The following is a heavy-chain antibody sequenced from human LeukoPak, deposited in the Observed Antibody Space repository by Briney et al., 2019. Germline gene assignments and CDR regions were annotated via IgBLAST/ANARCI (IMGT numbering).Heavy chain of an antibody. CDR3: ARRGGSPPAYYYYGMDV. CDR2: IYSGGST. V-gene: IGHV3-53*01. D-gene: IGHD3-16*01. CDR1: GFTVSSNY. Sequence: GGSLRLSCAASGFTVSSNYMSWVRQAPGKGLEWFSVIYSGGSTYYADSVKGRFTISRDNSKNTLYLQMNSLRAEDTAVYYCARRGGSPPAYYYYGMDVWGQGTTVTVSS. J-gene: IGHJ6*02.